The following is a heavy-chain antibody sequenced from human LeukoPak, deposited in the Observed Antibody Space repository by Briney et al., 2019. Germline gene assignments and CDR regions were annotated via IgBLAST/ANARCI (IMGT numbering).Heavy chain of an antibody. J-gene: IGHJ6*03. CDR1: GYTLTELS. V-gene: IGHV1-24*01. D-gene: IGHD6-6*01. CDR3: ATVAGGSSRPYYYYYMDV. Sequence: ASVKVSCKVSGYTLTELSMHWVRQAPGKGLEWMGGFDPEDGETIYAQKFQGRVTMTEDTSTDTAYMELSSLRSEDTAVYYCATVAGGSSRPYYYYYMDVWGKGTTVTVSS. CDR2: FDPEDGET.